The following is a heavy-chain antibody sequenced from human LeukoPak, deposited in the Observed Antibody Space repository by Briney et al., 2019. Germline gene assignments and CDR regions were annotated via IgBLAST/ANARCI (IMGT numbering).Heavy chain of an antibody. Sequence: GGSLRLSCAASGFTVSSTYMSWVRQAPGKGLEWVANIKEDGSDKYYVDSVKGRFTISRDNAKNSLYLQMNSLRVEDTAVYYCARDDYSASDHWGQGTLVTVSS. J-gene: IGHJ5*02. CDR1: GFTVSSTY. V-gene: IGHV3-7*03. D-gene: IGHD4/OR15-4a*01. CDR3: ARDDYSASDH. CDR2: IKEDGSDK.